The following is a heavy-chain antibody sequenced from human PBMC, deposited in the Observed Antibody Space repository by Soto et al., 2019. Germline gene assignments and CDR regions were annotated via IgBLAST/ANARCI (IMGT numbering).Heavy chain of an antibody. V-gene: IGHV1-69*01. D-gene: IGHD3-10*01. CDR1: GDTFSNFA. CDR2: IIPTFDTP. Sequence: QVQLVQSGAVVRKPGSSVKVSCKSSGDTFSNFAISWGRQAPGQGLEWMGRIIPTFDTPNYAQKFQGRLTITADESTSTAYMELSSLRSEDTALYYCARALTYYYNSGAYWGQGTLVTVSS. CDR3: ARALTYYYNSGAY. J-gene: IGHJ4*02.